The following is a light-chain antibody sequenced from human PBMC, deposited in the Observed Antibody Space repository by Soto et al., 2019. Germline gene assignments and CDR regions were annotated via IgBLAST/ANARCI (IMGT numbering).Light chain of an antibody. J-gene: IGLJ1*01. CDR3: CSYAGTVAYV. Sequence: QSALTQPASVSGSPGQSITISCAGTGSDVGAYNLVSWYQQHPGKAPQLIICKVNTRPSGISNRFSGSKSGDTASLTISGLQAEDEADYFCCSYAGTVAYVFGTGTKVTVL. CDR1: GSDVGAYNL. V-gene: IGLV2-23*02. CDR2: KVN.